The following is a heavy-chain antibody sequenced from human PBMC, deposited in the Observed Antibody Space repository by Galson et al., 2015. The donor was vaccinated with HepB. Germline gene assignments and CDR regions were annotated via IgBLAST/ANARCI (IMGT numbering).Heavy chain of an antibody. CDR3: ARDGYCGGDCHSGFDY. CDR1: GFPFNIYP. CDR2: LWFDGSNK. Sequence: SLRLSCAASGFPFNIYPMYWVRQAPGKGLEWVAGLWFDGSNKRYAGSVKGRFTVSRDNSKNTLHLQMSSLRAEDTAVYFCARDGYCGGDCHSGFDYWGQGTLVTVSS. V-gene: IGHV3-33*01. J-gene: IGHJ4*02. D-gene: IGHD2-21*01.